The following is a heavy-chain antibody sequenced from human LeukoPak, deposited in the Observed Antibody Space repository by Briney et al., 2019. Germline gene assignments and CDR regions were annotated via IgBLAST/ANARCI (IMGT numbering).Heavy chain of an antibody. CDR2: ISGSGGST. D-gene: IGHD6-13*01. CDR1: GFTFSSYA. CDR3: AKVRYQSADSSSWYYFDY. Sequence: RGSPRLSCAASGFTFSSYAMSWVRQAPGKRLGWVSAISGSGGSTYYADSVKGRFTISRDNSKNTLYLQMNSLRAEDTAVYYCAKVRYQSADSSSWYYFDYWGQGTLVTVSS. V-gene: IGHV3-23*01. J-gene: IGHJ4*02.